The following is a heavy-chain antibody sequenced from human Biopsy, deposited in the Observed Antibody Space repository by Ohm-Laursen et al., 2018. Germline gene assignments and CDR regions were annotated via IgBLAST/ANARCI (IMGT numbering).Heavy chain of an antibody. V-gene: IGHV4-59*08. D-gene: IGHD6-19*01. J-gene: IGHJ4*02. CDR3: ATTTMDTSGWFGNYFDS. CDR2: IDYRGST. Sequence: SETLSLTCTVSGGSISSYYWSWIRQPPGKGLEWIGYIDYRGSTKYNPSLRSRVTMSIDTSRNQFSLKLSSVTAADTAVYYCATTTMDTSGWFGNYFDSWGQGTLVTVPA. CDR1: GGSISSYY.